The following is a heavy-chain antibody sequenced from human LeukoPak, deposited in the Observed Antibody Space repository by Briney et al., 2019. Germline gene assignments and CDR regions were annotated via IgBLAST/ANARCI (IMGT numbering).Heavy chain of an antibody. Sequence: ASVKVSCKASGYTFTGYYMHWVRQAPGQGLEWMGRINPNSGGTNYAQKVQGRVTMTRDTSISTAYMELSRLRSDDTAVYYCARLDPTSTLDYWGQGTLVTVSS. D-gene: IGHD3/OR15-3a*01. J-gene: IGHJ4*02. V-gene: IGHV1-2*06. CDR3: ARLDPTSTLDY. CDR1: GYTFTGYY. CDR2: INPNSGGT.